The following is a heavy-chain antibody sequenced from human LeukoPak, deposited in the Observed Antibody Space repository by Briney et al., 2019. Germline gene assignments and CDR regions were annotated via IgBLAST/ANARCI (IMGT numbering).Heavy chain of an antibody. CDR2: ISAYNGNT. CDR1: GYTFTSYG. J-gene: IGHJ6*04. Sequence: GASVKVSCKASGYTFTSYGISWVRQAPGQPLEWMGWISAYNGNTNYAQKLQGRVTMTTDTSTSTAYMELRSLRSDDTAVYYCARDPRGQQLVPLGMDVWGKGTTVTVSS. D-gene: IGHD6-13*01. CDR3: ARDPRGQQLVPLGMDV. V-gene: IGHV1-18*04.